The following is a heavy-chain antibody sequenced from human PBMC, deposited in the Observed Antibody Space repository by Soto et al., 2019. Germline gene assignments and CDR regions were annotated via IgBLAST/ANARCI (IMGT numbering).Heavy chain of an antibody. CDR2: IYYSGST. V-gene: IGHV4-39*01. D-gene: IGHD3-3*01. CDR1: GGPISSSSYY. Sequence: SETLSLTCTVSGGPISSSSYYWGWIRQPPGKGLEWIGSIYYSGSTYYNPSLKSRVTISVDTSKNQFSLKLSSVTAADTAVYYCARHQGPYYDFWSGAAWWFDPWGQGTLVTVSS. J-gene: IGHJ5*02. CDR3: ARHQGPYYDFWSGAAWWFDP.